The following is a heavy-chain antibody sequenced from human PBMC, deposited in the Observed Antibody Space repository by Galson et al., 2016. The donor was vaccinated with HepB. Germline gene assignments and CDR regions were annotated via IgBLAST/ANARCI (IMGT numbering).Heavy chain of an antibody. CDR3: AREGIGDYFD. CDR1: GLSFSDLW. J-gene: IGHJ4*02. V-gene: IGHV3-7*01. Sequence: SLRLSCAVSGLSFSDLWMDWVRQAPGKGLEWVANIKGDGSHKSYVDSVRGRFTISRDNSKNSVYLQMNSLTDEDTGVYYCAREGIGDYFDWGQGTLVTVSS. D-gene: IGHD2-21*01. CDR2: IKGDGSHK.